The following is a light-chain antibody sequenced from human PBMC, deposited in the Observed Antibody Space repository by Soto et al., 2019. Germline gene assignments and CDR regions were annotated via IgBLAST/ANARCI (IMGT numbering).Light chain of an antibody. V-gene: IGKV3-20*01. CDR2: GAS. CDR1: QSVSSSY. Sequence: EIVLTQSPGTLSLSPGERATLSCRASQSVSSSYLAWYQQKPGQAPRLLLYGASSRATGIPERFSGSGSGTDFTLTISRLEPEDFAVYYCHQYGSPGPFGGGTKVESK. CDR3: HQYGSPGP. J-gene: IGKJ4*01.